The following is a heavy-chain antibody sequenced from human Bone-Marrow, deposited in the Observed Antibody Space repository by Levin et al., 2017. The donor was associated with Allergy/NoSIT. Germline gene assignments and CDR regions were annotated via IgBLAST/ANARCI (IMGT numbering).Heavy chain of an antibody. CDR1: GGSFSGYY. CDR2: INHSEST. D-gene: IGHD2-2*01. CDR3: ARDCSSTNCYFDS. J-gene: IGHJ4*02. V-gene: IGHV4-34*01. Sequence: GSLRLSCAVYGGSFSGYYWSWIRQPPGKGLEWIGEINHSESTNYNPSLKSRVTISVDTSRNQFSLKLSSVTAADTAVYYCARDCSSTNCYFDSWGQGTLVTVSS.